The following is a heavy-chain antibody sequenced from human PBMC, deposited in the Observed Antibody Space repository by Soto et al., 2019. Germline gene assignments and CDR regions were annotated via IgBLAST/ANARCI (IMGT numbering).Heavy chain of an antibody. Sequence: ESGGGLVQAGGSLRLSCAASGFTFSSYEMNWVRQAPGKGLEWVSYISSSDSAIYYADSVKGRFTISRDNAKNSLYLQMNSLRAEDTAVYYCASLEMATMQGWGQGTLVTVSS. CDR3: ASLEMATMQG. CDR2: ISSSDSAI. J-gene: IGHJ4*02. CDR1: GFTFSSYE. V-gene: IGHV3-48*03. D-gene: IGHD3-3*01.